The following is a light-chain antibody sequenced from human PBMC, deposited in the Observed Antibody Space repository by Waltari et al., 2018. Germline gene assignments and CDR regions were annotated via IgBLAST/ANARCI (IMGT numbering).Light chain of an antibody. CDR2: QDL. J-gene: IGLJ2*01. CDR1: ELGHKF. V-gene: IGLV3-1*01. Sequence: SYELTQPPSVSVTPGQTAKIACSGEELGHKFAYWYQQRPGQSPLLVIYQDLKRPSGISGRFSGSTSGNTTPLTITGAQAIDEADYYCQAWDDSVCGFGGGTRLTVL. CDR3: QAWDDSVCG.